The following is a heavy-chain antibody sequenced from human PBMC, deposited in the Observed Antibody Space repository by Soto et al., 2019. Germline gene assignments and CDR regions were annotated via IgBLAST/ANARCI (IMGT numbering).Heavy chain of an antibody. CDR1: GYIFTNYV. J-gene: IGHJ5*02. CDR3: ARDLYGTLDP. CDR2: INAGNDNT. V-gene: IGHV1-3*01. D-gene: IGHD3-16*01. Sequence: ASVKVSCKASGYIFTNYVMHWVRQAPGQSLEWMGWINAGNDNTKYSQKFQGRVTITRDTSASTAYMELSSLRSEDTAVYYCARDLYGTLDPWGQGTLVTVSS.